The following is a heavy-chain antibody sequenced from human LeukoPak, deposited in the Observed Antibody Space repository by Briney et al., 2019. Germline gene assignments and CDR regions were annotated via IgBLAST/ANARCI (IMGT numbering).Heavy chain of an antibody. J-gene: IGHJ4*02. CDR3: ARVYDSSGYPRDY. Sequence: GGSLRLSCAASGFTFSSYAMHWVRQAPGKGLEWVAVISYDGSNKYYADSVKGRFTISRDNSKNTLYPQMNSLRAEDTAVYYCARVYDSSGYPRDYWGQGTLVTVSS. D-gene: IGHD3-22*01. CDR1: GFTFSSYA. V-gene: IGHV3-30-3*01. CDR2: ISYDGSNK.